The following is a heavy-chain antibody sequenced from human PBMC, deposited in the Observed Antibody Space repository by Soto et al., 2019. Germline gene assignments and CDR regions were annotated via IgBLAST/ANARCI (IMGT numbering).Heavy chain of an antibody. CDR3: ARGLATLPVFAFDV. CDR1: GISLSTSGVG. J-gene: IGHJ3*01. V-gene: IGHV2-5*01. Sequence: SGPTLVNPTQTLTLTCTLSGISLSTSGVGMGWVRQTPGKALEWLALVYWNDDKHYRPSLKGRLTITKNTSKNQAVLTMTNMDPVDTATYYCARGLATLPVFAFDVWGQGTVVTVSS. CDR2: VYWNDDK. D-gene: IGHD1-1*01.